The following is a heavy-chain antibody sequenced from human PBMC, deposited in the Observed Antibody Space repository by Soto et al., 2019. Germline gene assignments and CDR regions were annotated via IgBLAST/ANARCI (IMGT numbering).Heavy chain of an antibody. CDR3: ARLGYCGGDCANFDY. CDR2: ISSSSSTI. V-gene: IGHV3-48*02. D-gene: IGHD2-21*02. Sequence: GGSLRLSCAASGFTFSSYSMNWVRQAPGKGLEWVSYISSSSSTIYYADSVKGRFTISRDNAKNSLYLQMNSLRDEDTAVYYCARLGYCGGDCANFDYWGQGTLVTVSS. CDR1: GFTFSSYS. J-gene: IGHJ4*02.